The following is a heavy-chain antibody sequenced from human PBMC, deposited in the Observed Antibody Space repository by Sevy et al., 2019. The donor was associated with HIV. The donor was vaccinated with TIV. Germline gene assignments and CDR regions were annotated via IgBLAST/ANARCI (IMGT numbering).Heavy chain of an antibody. Sequence: SETLSLTCSVSGGSISSPDYNWSWIRQSPGKGLEWIGYIYYSGNVYSSPSFQSRLSLSIDTSNNQFSLHLNSVTAADTAVYYCGRVAGPIGWIDPWGQGTLVTVSS. V-gene: IGHV4-30-4*01. D-gene: IGHD6-19*01. CDR2: IYYSGNV. CDR1: GGSISSPDYN. CDR3: GRVAGPIGWIDP. J-gene: IGHJ5*02.